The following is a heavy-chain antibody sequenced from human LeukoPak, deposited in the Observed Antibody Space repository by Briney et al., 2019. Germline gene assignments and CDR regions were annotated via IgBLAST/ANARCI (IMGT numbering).Heavy chain of an antibody. J-gene: IGHJ4*02. D-gene: IGHD4-17*01. CDR3: AKDRSGERLFDY. Sequence: QTGGSLRLSCAASGFTFSSYGRHWVRQAPGKGREWVAFIRYDGSNKYYADSVKVRFTISRDNSKNSLYLQMNSLRAEDTAVYDCAKDRSGERLFDYWGQGTLVTVSS. CDR2: IRYDGSNK. CDR1: GFTFSSYG. V-gene: IGHV3-30*02.